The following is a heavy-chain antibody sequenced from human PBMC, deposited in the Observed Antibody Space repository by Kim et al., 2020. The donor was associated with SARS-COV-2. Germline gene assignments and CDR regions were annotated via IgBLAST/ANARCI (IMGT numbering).Heavy chain of an antibody. CDR2: INQDGSQK. CDR3: ATFTSLAD. V-gene: IGHV3-7*03. CDR1: GFTFNRSW. J-gene: IGHJ4*02. D-gene: IGHD3-16*01. Sequence: GGSLRLSWAASGFTFNRSWMNWVRQAPGKGLEWVANINQDGSQKYYVDSVKGRFTISRDNAKNSVYLQMNSLRAEDTAVYYCATFTSLADWGQGTLVTVS.